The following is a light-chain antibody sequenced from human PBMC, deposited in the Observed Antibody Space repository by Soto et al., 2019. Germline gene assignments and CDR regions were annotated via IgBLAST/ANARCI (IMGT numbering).Light chain of an antibody. V-gene: IGKV3-11*01. CDR2: DAS. CDR3: QQRSNWPVT. J-gene: IGKJ1*01. CDR1: QSVSSY. Sequence: EIVLTQSPATLSLSLGERATLSCRASQSVSSYLAWYQQKPGQAPRLLIYDASSMATGIPARFSGSGSGTEFTLTISSLEPEDFAVYYCQQRSNWPVTFGQGTRVDIK.